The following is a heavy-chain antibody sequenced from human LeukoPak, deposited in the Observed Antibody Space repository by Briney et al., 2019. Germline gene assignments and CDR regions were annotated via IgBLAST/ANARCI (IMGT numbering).Heavy chain of an antibody. D-gene: IGHD2-2*01. V-gene: IGHV1-69*05. Sequence: SVKVSCKASGYTFTSYDINWVRQAPGQGLEWMGGIIPIFGTANYAQKFQGRVTITTDESTSTAYMELSSLRSEDTAVYYCARGPSNYYYYYMDVWGKGTTVTVSS. J-gene: IGHJ6*03. CDR3: ARGPSNYYYYYMDV. CDR1: GYTFTSYD. CDR2: IIPIFGTA.